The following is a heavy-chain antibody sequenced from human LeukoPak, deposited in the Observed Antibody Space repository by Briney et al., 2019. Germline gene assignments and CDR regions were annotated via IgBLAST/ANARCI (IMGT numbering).Heavy chain of an antibody. D-gene: IGHD5/OR15-5a*01. Sequence: PGGSLRLSCAASGFTFSSYAMNWVRQAPGKGLEWVSDISGSGADTYYADSVKGRFTISRDNSKNTLYLHMNSLRAEDTAVYYCARDIYSVYGNIYYFEYWGQGTPVTVSS. CDR3: ARDIYSVYGNIYYFEY. J-gene: IGHJ4*02. CDR2: ISGSGADT. V-gene: IGHV3-23*01. CDR1: GFTFSSYA.